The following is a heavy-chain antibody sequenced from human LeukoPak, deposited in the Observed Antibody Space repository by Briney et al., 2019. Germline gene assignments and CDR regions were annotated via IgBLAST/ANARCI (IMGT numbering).Heavy chain of an antibody. Sequence: SETLSLTCTVSGGSISSSSYYWGWIRQPPGKGLEWIGSIYYSGSTYYNPSLKSRVTISVDTSKNQFSLKLSSVTAADTAVYYCAREELSPGTWGFDYWGQGTLVTVSS. J-gene: IGHJ4*02. CDR1: GGSISSSSYY. CDR3: AREELSPGTWGFDY. D-gene: IGHD7-27*01. CDR2: IYYSGST. V-gene: IGHV4-39*07.